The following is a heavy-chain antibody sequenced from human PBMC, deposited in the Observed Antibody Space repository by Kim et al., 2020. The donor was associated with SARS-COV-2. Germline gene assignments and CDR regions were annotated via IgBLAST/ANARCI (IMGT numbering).Heavy chain of an antibody. V-gene: IGHV4-34*01. CDR1: GGSFSGYY. Sequence: SETLSLTCAVYGGSFSGYYWSWIRQPPGKGLEWIGEINHSGSTNYNPSLKSRVTISVDTSKNQFSLKLSSVTAADTAVYYCARFPHDRRGKLYQHDGGDAFDIWGQGTMVTVSS. D-gene: IGHD2-8*01. CDR3: ARFPHDRRGKLYQHDGGDAFDI. J-gene: IGHJ3*02. CDR2: INHSGST.